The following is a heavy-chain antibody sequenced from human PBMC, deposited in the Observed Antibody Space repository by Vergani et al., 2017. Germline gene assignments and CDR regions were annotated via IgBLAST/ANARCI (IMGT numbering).Heavy chain of an antibody. D-gene: IGHD2-15*01. CDR1: GDSVLSTDHH. J-gene: IGHJ4*02. Sequence: QVQLQESGPGLVTPSETLSLTCTVSGDSVLSTDHHWGWIRQPPGKGLEWIGSMDYSGSPSYNPSLESRISISFETPKNQFSLRLTSVTAADTAVYYCASKRGACRAAYCHSYDFWGPGTLVGVSS. CDR3: ASKRGACRAAYCHSYDF. CDR2: MDYSGSP. V-gene: IGHV4-39*01.